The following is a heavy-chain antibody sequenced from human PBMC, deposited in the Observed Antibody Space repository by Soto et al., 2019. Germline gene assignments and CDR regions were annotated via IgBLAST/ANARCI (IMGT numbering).Heavy chain of an antibody. Sequence: QITLKESGPTLVKPTQTLTLTCTFSGFSLSTSGVGVGWIRQPPGKALEWLALIFWDDDKRYSPSLKNRLTITKATSTTPVVLTVTTMDPVDTATYYCARYSTIRFPSPPCFFHHWGQGTLVTVSS. J-gene: IGHJ4*02. D-gene: IGHD2-21*01. CDR2: IFWDDDK. CDR3: ARYSTIRFPSPPCFFHH. CDR1: GFSLSTSGVG. V-gene: IGHV2-5*02.